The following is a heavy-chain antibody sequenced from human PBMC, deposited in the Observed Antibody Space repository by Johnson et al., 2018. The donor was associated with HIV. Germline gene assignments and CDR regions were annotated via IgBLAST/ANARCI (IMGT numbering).Heavy chain of an antibody. Sequence: VQLVESGGGVVQPGRSLRLFCAASAFTFSSYDMHWVRKVPGKGLEWGSGISWHGGSTGYADSVRGRCTISRDNAKNSLYLQMNSLRAGDTAVYYCARDLGGRYSGLDAFDIWVQGTMVTVSS. J-gene: IGHJ3*02. CDR3: ARDLGGRYSGLDAFDI. D-gene: IGHD2-15*01. V-gene: IGHV3-20*04. CDR1: AFTFSSYD. CDR2: ISWHGGST.